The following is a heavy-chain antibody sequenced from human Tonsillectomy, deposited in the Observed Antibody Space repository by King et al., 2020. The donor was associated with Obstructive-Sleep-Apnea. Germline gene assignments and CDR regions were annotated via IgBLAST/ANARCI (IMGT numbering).Heavy chain of an antibody. CDR2: ISSSISTI. V-gene: IGHV3-48*04. J-gene: IGHJ4*02. CDR3: STGTDFDY. Sequence: VQLVESGGGLVQPGGSLRLSCAASGFTFSTYSMNWVRQAPGKGLEWVSYISSSISTIYYTDSVKGRFTISRDNAKNSLYLQMNSLRAEDTAVYYCSTGTDFDYWGQGTLVTVSS. CDR1: GFTFSTYS. D-gene: IGHD3-10*01.